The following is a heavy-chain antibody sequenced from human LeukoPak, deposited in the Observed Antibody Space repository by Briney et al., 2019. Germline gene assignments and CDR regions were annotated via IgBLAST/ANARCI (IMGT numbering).Heavy chain of an antibody. CDR2: IYYSGST. J-gene: IGHJ4*02. CDR3: ARGKVGATPDY. Sequence: SETLSLTCTVSGGSISSYYWSWIWQPPGKGLEWIGYIYYSGSTNYNPSLKSRVTISVDTSKNQFSLKLSSVTAADTAVYYCARGKVGATPDYWGQGTLVTVSS. CDR1: GGSISSYY. V-gene: IGHV4-59*01. D-gene: IGHD1-26*01.